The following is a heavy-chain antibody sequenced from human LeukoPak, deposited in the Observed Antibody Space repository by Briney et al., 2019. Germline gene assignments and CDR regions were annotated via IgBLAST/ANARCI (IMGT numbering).Heavy chain of an antibody. CDR1: GFTFSSYS. Sequence: GGSLRLSCAASGFTFSSYSMNWVRQAPEKGLEWVSSISSSSSYIYYADSVKGRFTISRDNAKNSLYLQMNSLRAKDTAVYYCARDKVVVPAAMFDYWGQGTLVTVSS. V-gene: IGHV3-21*01. CDR3: ARDKVVVPAAMFDY. CDR2: ISSSSSYI. D-gene: IGHD2-2*01. J-gene: IGHJ4*02.